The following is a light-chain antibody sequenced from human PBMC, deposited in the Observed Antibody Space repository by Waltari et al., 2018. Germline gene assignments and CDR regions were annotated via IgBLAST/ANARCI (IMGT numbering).Light chain of an antibody. Sequence: EIVMTQSPATLSVPPGERATPPCRASQSVSSNLAWYQQTPGQAPRLRIYGASTRATGIPVRFSGSGSGTEFTLTISSLQSEDFAVYFCQQYNNWPPHTFGGGTKVEIK. CDR1: QSVSSN. J-gene: IGKJ4*01. V-gene: IGKV3-15*01. CDR2: GAS. CDR3: QQYNNWPPHT.